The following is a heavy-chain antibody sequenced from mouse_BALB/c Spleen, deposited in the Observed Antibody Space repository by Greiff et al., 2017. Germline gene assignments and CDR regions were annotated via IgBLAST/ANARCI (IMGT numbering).Heavy chain of an antibody. D-gene: IGHD2-3*01. Sequence: EVKLVESGGDLVKPGGSLKLSCAASGFTFSSYGMSWVRQNPDKRLEWVATISSGGSYTYYPDSVKGRCTISRVNDKNTLYLQMSRLRSVDTAVYYCARHENMMKTFADWGQGGLVTVSA. CDR2: ISSGGSYT. J-gene: IGHJ3*01. CDR1: GFTFSSYG. V-gene: IGHV5-6*01. CDR3: ARHENMMKTFAD.